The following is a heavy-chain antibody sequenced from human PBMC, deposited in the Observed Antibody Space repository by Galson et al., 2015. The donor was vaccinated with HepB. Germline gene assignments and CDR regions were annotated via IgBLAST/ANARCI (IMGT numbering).Heavy chain of an antibody. CDR1: GYTFTGYY. Sequence: SVKVSCKASGYTFTGYYMHWVRQAPGQGLEWMGWINPNSGGTNYAQKFQGWVTMTRDTSISTAYMKLSRLRSDDTAVYYCARAYRGSSYGWPGYWGQGTLLTVSS. J-gene: IGHJ4*02. V-gene: IGHV1-2*04. D-gene: IGHD5-18*01. CDR2: INPNSGGT. CDR3: ARAYRGSSYGWPGY.